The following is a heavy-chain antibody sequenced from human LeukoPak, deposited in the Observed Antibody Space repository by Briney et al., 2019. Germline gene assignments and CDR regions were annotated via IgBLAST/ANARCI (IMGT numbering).Heavy chain of an antibody. CDR3: ARRGVPAAIFLKYYFDY. CDR2: IYHSGST. V-gene: IGHV4-38-2*01. Sequence: PSETLSLTCAVSGYSISSGYYWGWIRRPPGKGLEWIGSIYHSGSTYYNPSLKSRVTISVDTSKNQFSLKLSSVTAADTAVYYCARRGVPAAIFLKYYFDYWGQGTLVTVSS. CDR1: GYSISSGYY. D-gene: IGHD2-2*02. J-gene: IGHJ4*02.